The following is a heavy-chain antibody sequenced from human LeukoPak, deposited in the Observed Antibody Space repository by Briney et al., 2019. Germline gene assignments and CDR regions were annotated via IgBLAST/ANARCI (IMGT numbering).Heavy chain of an antibody. CDR3: ARDLMGWDLHYFDY. Sequence: GGSLRLSCAASGFTVSSNYMSWVRQAPGKGLEWVSIIYSGGSTFYADSVKGRFTISRDNSKNTLYLQMNSLRAEDTAVYYCARDLMGWDLHYFDYWGQGTLVTVSS. J-gene: IGHJ4*02. CDR1: GFTVSSNY. V-gene: IGHV3-53*01. CDR2: IYSGGST. D-gene: IGHD1-26*01.